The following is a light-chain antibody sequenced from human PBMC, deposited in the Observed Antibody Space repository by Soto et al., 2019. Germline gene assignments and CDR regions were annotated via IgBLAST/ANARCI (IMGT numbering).Light chain of an antibody. Sequence: EVVLTQSPGTLSLSPGERATLSCRASQSLDSTYLAWYQQKPGQSPRLVIYGASRRATGIPDRFSGSGSGTDFTLTIGRLEREDFAVYYCQRSGSAPPYIFGAGTRLDIK. J-gene: IGKJ2*01. CDR1: QSLDSTY. CDR3: QRSGSAPPYI. V-gene: IGKV3-20*01. CDR2: GAS.